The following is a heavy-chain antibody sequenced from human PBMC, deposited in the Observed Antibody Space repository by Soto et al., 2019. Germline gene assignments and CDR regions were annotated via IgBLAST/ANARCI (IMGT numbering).Heavy chain of an antibody. CDR3: ARDGGVDTAMAIYDAFDI. J-gene: IGHJ3*02. D-gene: IGHD5-18*01. CDR2: INPNSGGT. CDR1: GYTFTGYY. Sequence: ASVKVSCKASGYTFTGYYMHWVRQAPGQGLEWMGWINPNSGGTNYAQKFQGWVTMTRDTSISTAYMELSRLRSDDTAVYYCARDGGVDTAMAIYDAFDIWGQGTMVTVSS. V-gene: IGHV1-2*04.